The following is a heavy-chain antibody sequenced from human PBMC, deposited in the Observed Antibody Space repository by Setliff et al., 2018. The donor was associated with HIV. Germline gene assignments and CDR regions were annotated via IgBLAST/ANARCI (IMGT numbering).Heavy chain of an antibody. CDR3: ARVPTTAIYDY. D-gene: IGHD4-4*01. CDR1: GYGFVSYG. CDR2: ISTYNGNT. Sequence: ASVKVSCKTSGYGFVSYGISWVRQAPGQGLEWMGWISTYNGNTNYAQKLQGRVTMTTDTSTSTAYMELRSLRSDDTAVYYCARVPTTAIYDYWGQGTLVTVSS. J-gene: IGHJ4*02. V-gene: IGHV1-18*01.